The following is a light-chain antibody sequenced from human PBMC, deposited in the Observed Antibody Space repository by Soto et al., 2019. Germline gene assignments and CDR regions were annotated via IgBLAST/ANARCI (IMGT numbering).Light chain of an antibody. V-gene: IGKV2-28*01. Sequence: DVVMTQSPLSLPVTPGEPASISCRSSQSLLYSNGYNYLDWYLQKPGQSPQLLIFLGSNRASGVPDRFSGSGSGTDFTLKISRLEPEDVWVYYCMQARHIPFTFGPGTKVHIK. CDR3: MQARHIPFT. CDR1: QSLLYSNGYNY. CDR2: LGS. J-gene: IGKJ3*01.